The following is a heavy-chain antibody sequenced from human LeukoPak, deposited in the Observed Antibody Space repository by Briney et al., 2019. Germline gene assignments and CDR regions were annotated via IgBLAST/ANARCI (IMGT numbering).Heavy chain of an antibody. V-gene: IGHV4-4*07. J-gene: IGHJ6*03. CDR1: GGSISSYY. Sequence: SETLSLTCTVSGGSISSYYWSWIRQPAGKGLEWIGRIYTSGSTNYNPSLKSRVTMSVDTSRNQFSLKLSSVTAADTAVYYCARGRYSGYDYYYYYMDVWGKGTTVTVSS. CDR3: ARGRYSGYDYYYYYMDV. D-gene: IGHD5-12*01. CDR2: IYTSGST.